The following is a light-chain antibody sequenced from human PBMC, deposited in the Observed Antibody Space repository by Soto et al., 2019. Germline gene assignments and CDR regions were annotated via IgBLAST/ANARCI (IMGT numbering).Light chain of an antibody. J-gene: IGKJ2*01. CDR2: AAS. CDR1: QSISSY. V-gene: IGKV1-39*01. CDR3: QQSYSTHHP. Sequence: DIQMTQSPSSLSASVGDRVTITCRASQSISSYLNWYQQKPGKAPKLLIYAASSLQSGVPSRFSGSGSGTDFTLTISSLQPEDFATYYCQQSYSTHHPFGQGTRLEIK.